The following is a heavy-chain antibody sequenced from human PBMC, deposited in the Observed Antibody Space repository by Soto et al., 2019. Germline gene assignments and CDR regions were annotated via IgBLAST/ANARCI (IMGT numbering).Heavy chain of an antibody. CDR3: ARGHTVIVVVPAPFYFDF. CDR2: INHSGST. V-gene: IGHV4-34*01. J-gene: IGHJ4*02. Sequence: SETLSLTCAVYGGSFSGYYWSWIRQPPGKGLEWIGEINHSGSTNYNPSLKSRVTISVDTSKNQFSLKLSSVTAADTAVYYCARGHTVIVVVPAPFYFDFWGQGTLVTVSS. CDR1: GGSFSGYY. D-gene: IGHD2-2*01.